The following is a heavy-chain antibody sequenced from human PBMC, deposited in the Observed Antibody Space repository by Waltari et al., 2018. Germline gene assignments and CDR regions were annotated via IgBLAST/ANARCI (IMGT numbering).Heavy chain of an antibody. Sequence: QVQLVQSGADVKRPGASVKVSCKASGYTFRDYYMHWVRQAPGQGLEWMGMINPRGGDTTYAQKFQGRVSMTRDTSTTTIYLELSGLRSEDTAVYYCAKEVSWKDYFDYWGQGTLVTVSS. V-gene: IGHV1-46*01. D-gene: IGHD1-1*01. CDR2: INPRGGDT. CDR1: GYTFRDYY. J-gene: IGHJ4*02. CDR3: AKEVSWKDYFDY.